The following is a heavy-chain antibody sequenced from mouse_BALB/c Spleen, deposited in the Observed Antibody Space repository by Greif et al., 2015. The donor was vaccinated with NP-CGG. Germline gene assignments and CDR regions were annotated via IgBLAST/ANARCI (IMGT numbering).Heavy chain of an antibody. Sequence: VKLQESGPGPVAPSQSLSITCTVSGFSLTSYGVHWVRQPPGKGLEWLGVIWAGGSTNYNSALMSRLSISKDNSKSQVFLKMNSLQTDDTAMYYCARPLYSYWGQGTLVTVSA. CDR2: IWAGGST. CDR3: ARPLYSY. D-gene: IGHD2-12*01. V-gene: IGHV2-9*02. J-gene: IGHJ3*01. CDR1: GFSLTSYG.